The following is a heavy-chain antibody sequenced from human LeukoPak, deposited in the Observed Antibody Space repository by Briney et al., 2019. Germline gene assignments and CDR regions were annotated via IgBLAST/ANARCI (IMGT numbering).Heavy chain of an antibody. V-gene: IGHV4-30-4*01. D-gene: IGHD4-23*01. Sequence: SETLSLTCTVSGGSISSGDYYWCWIRQPPGKGLEWIGYIYYSGSTYYNPSLKSRVTISVDTSKNQFSLKLSSVTAADTAVYYCARDLLNEGNHLDYWGQGTLVTVSS. CDR3: ARDLLNEGNHLDY. CDR2: IYYSGST. J-gene: IGHJ4*02. CDR1: GGSISSGDYY.